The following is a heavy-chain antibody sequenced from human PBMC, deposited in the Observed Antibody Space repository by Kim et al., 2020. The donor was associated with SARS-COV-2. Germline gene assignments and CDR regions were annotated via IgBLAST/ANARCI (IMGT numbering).Heavy chain of an antibody. J-gene: IGHJ6*02. CDR1: GFTFDDYA. CDR3: PKEKRYTALGNYYYYGMDG. V-gene: IGHV3-9*01. D-gene: IGHD3-16*02. Sequence: GGSLRLSCAASGFTFDDYAMHWVRQAPGKGLEWVSGTSWNSCSICFADSVKGRFTISRDNAKNYLDLQMNSLGAEDTALYYCPKEKRYTALGNYYYYGMDGWGQGTTVTVSS. CDR2: TSWNSCSI.